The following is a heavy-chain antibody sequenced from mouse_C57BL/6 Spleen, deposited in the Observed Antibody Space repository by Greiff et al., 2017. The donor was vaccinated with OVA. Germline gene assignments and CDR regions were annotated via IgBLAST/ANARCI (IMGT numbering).Heavy chain of an antibody. J-gene: IGHJ4*01. CDR1: GYSLTSGYY. V-gene: IGHV3-6*01. CDR3: AMEEYYAMDY. CDR2: ISYDGSN. Sequence: EVKLLESGPGLVKPSQSLYLTCSVTGYSLTSGYYWNWIRQFPGNKLEWLGYISYDGSNNYNPSLKNRISITRDTSKHKFFLKWNAVTTEYTATYYCAMEEYYAMDYWGQGTSGTVSS.